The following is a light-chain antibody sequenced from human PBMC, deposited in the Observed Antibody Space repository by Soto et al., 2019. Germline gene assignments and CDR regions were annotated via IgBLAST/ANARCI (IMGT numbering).Light chain of an antibody. V-gene: IGLV2-14*01. CDR3: ISYTSSNTLV. CDR2: EVT. Sequence: QSALTQPASVSGSPGQSITISXXXXXXXVSGYNYVSWYQQHPGKAPKLMIYEVTNRPSGVSNRFSGSKSGNTASLTISGLQAEDEADYYCISYTSSNTLVFGGGTKLTVL. CDR1: XXXVSGYNY. J-gene: IGLJ3*02.